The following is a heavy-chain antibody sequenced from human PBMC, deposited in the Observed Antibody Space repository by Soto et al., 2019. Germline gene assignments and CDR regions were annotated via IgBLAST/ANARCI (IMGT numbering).Heavy chain of an antibody. CDR3: AKGWALWFGELLSRYFDY. CDR2: ISGSGGST. CDR1: GFTFSSYA. Sequence: GALRLSCAASGFTFSSYAMSWVRQAPGKGLEWVSAISGSGGSTYYADSVKGRFTISRDNSKNTLYLQMNSLRAEDTAVYYCAKGWALWFGELLSRYFDYWGQGTLVTVSS. D-gene: IGHD3-10*01. J-gene: IGHJ4*02. V-gene: IGHV3-23*01.